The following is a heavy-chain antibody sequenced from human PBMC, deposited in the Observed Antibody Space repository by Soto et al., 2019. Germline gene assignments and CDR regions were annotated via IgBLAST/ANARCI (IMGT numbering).Heavy chain of an antibody. CDR2: INAGNGNT. CDR3: ARGAWVVTPALSYYYCGMDV. D-gene: IGHD3-22*01. V-gene: IGHV1-3*01. J-gene: IGHJ6*02. Sequence: GASVKVSCKASGYTFTSYAMHWVRQAPGQRLEWMGWINAGNGNTKYSQKFQGRVTITRDTSASTAYMELSSLRSEDTAVYYCARGAWVVTPALSYYYCGMDVWGQGTTVTVSS. CDR1: GYTFTSYA.